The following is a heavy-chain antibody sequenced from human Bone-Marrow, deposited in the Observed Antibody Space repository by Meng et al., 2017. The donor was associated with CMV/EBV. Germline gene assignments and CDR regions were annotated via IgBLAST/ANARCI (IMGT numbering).Heavy chain of an antibody. V-gene: IGHV3-48*03. CDR2: ISGSGSNV. Sequence: GESLKISCVASGFTFSSYCMNWVRQAPGKGLEWVSYISGSGSNVHYADSVKGRFTISRDNAKNSLYLQMNSLRAEDTAVYYCARSPSPGIAVGPWGQGTLVTVSS. D-gene: IGHD6-19*01. CDR3: ARSPSPGIAVGP. CDR1: GFTFSSYC. J-gene: IGHJ5*02.